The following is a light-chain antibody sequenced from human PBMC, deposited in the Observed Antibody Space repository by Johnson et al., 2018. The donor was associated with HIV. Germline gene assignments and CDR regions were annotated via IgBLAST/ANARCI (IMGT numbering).Light chain of an antibody. Sequence: SVLTQPPSVSAAPGQKVTISCSGNGSKIENNYISWYQQFPERAPKLLIYDNTKRPSGIPDRFSGSKSDTSDTLAITGLQTGDAADYDCGTWDSSLTAYVFGTGTKVTV. CDR3: GTWDSSLTAYV. J-gene: IGLJ1*01. V-gene: IGLV1-51*01. CDR2: DNT. CDR1: GSKIENNY.